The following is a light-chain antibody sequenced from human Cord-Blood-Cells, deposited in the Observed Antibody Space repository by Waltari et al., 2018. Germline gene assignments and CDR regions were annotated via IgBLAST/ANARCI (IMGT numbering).Light chain of an antibody. J-gene: IGLJ3*02. CDR1: SSDVGGYNY. CDR3: CSYAGSYTRWV. CDR2: DVS. Sequence: QSALTQPRSVSGSPGQSVTISCTGTSSDVGGYNYVSWYQQHPGKAPKLMIYDVSKRPSGVPDRCSGSKSCNTASLTISGLQAEDEADYYCCSYAGSYTRWVFGGGTKLTVL. V-gene: IGLV2-11*01.